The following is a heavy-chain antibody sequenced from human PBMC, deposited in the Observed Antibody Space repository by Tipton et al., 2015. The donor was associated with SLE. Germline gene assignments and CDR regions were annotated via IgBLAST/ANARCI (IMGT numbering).Heavy chain of an antibody. V-gene: IGHV3-53*05. CDR1: GFTVSSNY. CDR2: IYSGGST. Sequence: SLRLSCAASGFTVSSNYMSWVRQAPGKGLEWVSVIYSGGSTYYADSVKCRFTISRDNSKNTLYLQMNSLRAEDTAVYYCARVGYCSGGSCLYWYFDLWGRGTLVTVSS. J-gene: IGHJ2*01. CDR3: ARVGYCSGGSCLYWYFDL. D-gene: IGHD2-15*01.